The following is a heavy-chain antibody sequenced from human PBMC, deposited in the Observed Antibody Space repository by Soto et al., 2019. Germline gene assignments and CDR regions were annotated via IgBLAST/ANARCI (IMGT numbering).Heavy chain of an antibody. CDR2: IYYSGST. Sequence: SETLSLTCTVSGGSISSYYWSWIRQPPGKGLEWIGYIYYSGSTNYNPSLKSRVTISVDTSKNQFSLKLSSVTAADTAVYYCARDGGYDLEAFDYWGQGTLVTVSS. J-gene: IGHJ4*02. V-gene: IGHV4-59*01. CDR1: GGSISSYY. CDR3: ARDGGYDLEAFDY. D-gene: IGHD3-3*01.